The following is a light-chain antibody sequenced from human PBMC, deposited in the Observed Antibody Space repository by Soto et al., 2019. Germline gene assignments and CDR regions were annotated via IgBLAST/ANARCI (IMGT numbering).Light chain of an antibody. CDR1: SGDVGAYNY. Sequence: QSVLTQPPSASGSPGQSVTISCTGTSGDVGAYNYVSWYQQHPGRAPKLMIYEVTKRPSGVPDRFSGSKSGATASLTVPGLQAENEADYYCSSYAGSKTFILGGGTKLTVL. CDR3: SSYAGSKTFI. J-gene: IGLJ2*01. CDR2: EVT. V-gene: IGLV2-8*01.